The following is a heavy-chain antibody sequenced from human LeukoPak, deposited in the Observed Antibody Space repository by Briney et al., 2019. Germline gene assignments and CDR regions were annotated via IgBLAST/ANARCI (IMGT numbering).Heavy chain of an antibody. CDR3: ARDRLRLAPRTEFDY. Sequence: GGSLRLSCAASGFTFSDYYMSWIRQAPGKGLEWVSYISSSGSTRYDADSVKGRFTISRDNAKNTLHLQMNSLRAEDTAVYYCARDRLRLAPRTEFDYWGQGTLVTVSS. V-gene: IGHV3-11*01. D-gene: IGHD6-6*01. CDR2: ISSSGSTR. CDR1: GFTFSDYY. J-gene: IGHJ4*02.